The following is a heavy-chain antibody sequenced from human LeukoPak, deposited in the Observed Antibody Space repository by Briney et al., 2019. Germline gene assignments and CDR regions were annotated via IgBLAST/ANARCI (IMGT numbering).Heavy chain of an antibody. Sequence: SETLSLTCAVYGGSFSGYYWSWIRQPPGKGLEWIGEINHSGSTNYNPSLKSRVTISVDTSKNQFSLKLSSVTAADTAVYYCARLPYYYDSSGYYYFSFDYWGQGTLVTASS. V-gene: IGHV4-34*01. D-gene: IGHD3-22*01. CDR1: GGSFSGYY. CDR3: ARLPYYYDSSGYYYFSFDY. CDR2: INHSGST. J-gene: IGHJ4*02.